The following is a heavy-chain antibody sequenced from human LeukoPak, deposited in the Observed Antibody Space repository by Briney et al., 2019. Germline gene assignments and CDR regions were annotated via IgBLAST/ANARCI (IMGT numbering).Heavy chain of an antibody. J-gene: IGHJ4*02. CDR3: AKKGDIVVVPAALIDY. CDR2: ISGSGGSK. V-gene: IGHV3-23*01. D-gene: IGHD2-2*01. CDR1: GVTFSIYA. Sequence: PGGSLRHSCAASGVTFSIYALSWVPQATGKGWEWVSAISGSGGSKYYADSEQGRFTISRDNSKNTLYLQMNSLRAEDTAVYYCAKKGDIVVVPAALIDYWGQGTLVTVSS.